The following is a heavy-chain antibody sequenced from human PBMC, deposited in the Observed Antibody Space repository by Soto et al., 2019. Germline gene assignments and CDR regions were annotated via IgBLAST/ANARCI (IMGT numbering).Heavy chain of an antibody. CDR2: IYHSGST. CDR1: GYSISSGYY. V-gene: IGHV4-38-2*01. D-gene: IGHD2-15*01. J-gene: IGHJ5*02. Sequence: LSLTCAVSGYSISSGYYWGWIRQPPGKGLEWIGSIYHSGSTYYNPSLKSRVTISRDTSNNQYSLKLSSVTAADTAVYYCASQVIVVVVAPTGPVGFDPWGQGTLVTVSS. CDR3: ASQVIVVVVAPTGPVGFDP.